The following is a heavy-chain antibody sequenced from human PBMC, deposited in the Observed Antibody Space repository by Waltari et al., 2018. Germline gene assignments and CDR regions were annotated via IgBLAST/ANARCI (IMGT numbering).Heavy chain of an antibody. CDR2: IIPIFGTA. Sequence: QVQLVQSGAEVKKPGSSVKVSCKASGGNFSSYAISWVRQAPGQGLEWRGGIIPIFGTANYAQKFQGRVTITTDESTSTAYMELSSLRSEDTAVYYCARALESFYVFDPWGQGTLVTVSS. J-gene: IGHJ5*02. V-gene: IGHV1-69*05. CDR3: ARALESFYVFDP. CDR1: GGNFSSYA. D-gene: IGHD3-16*02.